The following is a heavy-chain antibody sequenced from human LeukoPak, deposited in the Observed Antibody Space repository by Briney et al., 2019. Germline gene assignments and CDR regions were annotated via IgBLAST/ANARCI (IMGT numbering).Heavy chain of an antibody. J-gene: IGHJ5*02. V-gene: IGHV7-4-1*02. CDR1: GYTFTTYA. Sequence: ASVKVSCKASGYTFTTYAMNWVRQAPGQGLEWMGWINTNTGNPTYAQGFTGRFVFSLDTSVSTAYLQISSLKAEDTAVYYCARKGYCSSTSCYVFDPWGQGTLVTVSS. D-gene: IGHD2-2*01. CDR3: ARKGYCSSTSCYVFDP. CDR2: INTNTGNP.